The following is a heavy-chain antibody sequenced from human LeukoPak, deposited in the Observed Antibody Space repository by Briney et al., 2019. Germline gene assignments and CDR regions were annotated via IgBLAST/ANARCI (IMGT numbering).Heavy chain of an antibody. J-gene: IGHJ4*02. D-gene: IGHD1-26*01. Sequence: SETLSLTCTVSGGSISSYYWSWIRQPPGKGLEWIGYIYYSGSTNYNPSLKSRVTISVDTSKNQFSLKLSSVTAADTAVYYCARGSRSYEYGSFYFGYWGQGTLVTVSS. CDR3: ARGSRSYEYGSFYFGY. V-gene: IGHV4-59*01. CDR1: GGSISSYY. CDR2: IYYSGST.